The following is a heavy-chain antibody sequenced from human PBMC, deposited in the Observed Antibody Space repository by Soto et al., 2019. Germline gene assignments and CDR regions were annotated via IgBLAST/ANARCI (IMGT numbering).Heavy chain of an antibody. CDR1: GFSLSTTGVG. Sequence: QITLKESGPTLVKPTQTLTLTCSFSGFSLSTTGVGVGWIRQSPGKALEWLAIIYWDNDKRYSPSLKCRVTITKDTSKNQVVLTVTNMDPVDTGTYYCARSLWFGELHWGQGALVTVSS. CDR2: IYWDNDK. D-gene: IGHD3-10*01. J-gene: IGHJ4*02. V-gene: IGHV2-5*02. CDR3: ARSLWFGELH.